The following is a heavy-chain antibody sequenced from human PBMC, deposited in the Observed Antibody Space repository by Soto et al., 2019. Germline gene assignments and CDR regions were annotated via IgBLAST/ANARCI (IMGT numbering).Heavy chain of an antibody. V-gene: IGHV1-46*01. CDR1: GYNFSRYH. Sequence: QVQLVQSGAEVTKPGASVKISCRTSGYNFSRYHMHWVRQAPGQGLEWMGIINPSGGTTTYAQKFQGRVTMTRDTSRSTFYMELSSLTSEQTGVYYCARDRSIAVAGRPVSYMDLWGQGTTVTVSS. D-gene: IGHD6-19*01. CDR3: ARDRSIAVAGRPVSYMDL. CDR2: INPSGGTT. J-gene: IGHJ6*02.